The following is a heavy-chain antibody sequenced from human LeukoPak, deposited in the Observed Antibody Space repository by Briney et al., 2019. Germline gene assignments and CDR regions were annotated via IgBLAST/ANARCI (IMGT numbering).Heavy chain of an antibody. J-gene: IGHJ4*02. V-gene: IGHV5-51*01. CDR2: IYPGDSDT. Sequence: GESLKISCKGSGYSLTSYWIGWVRQMPGKGLEWMGIIYPGDSDTRYSPSFQGQVTISADKSISTAYLQWSSLKASDTAMYYCARQDNSGYSGYDHFDYWGQGTLVTVSS. CDR1: GYSLTSYW. CDR3: ARQDNSGYSGYDHFDY. D-gene: IGHD5-12*01.